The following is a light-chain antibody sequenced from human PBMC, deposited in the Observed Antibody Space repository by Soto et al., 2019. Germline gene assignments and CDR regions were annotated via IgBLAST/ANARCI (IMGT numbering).Light chain of an antibody. Sequence: QSALTQPRSVSGSPGQSVTISCTGTSSDVGGYNYVSLYQQHPGKAPKVLIYDVSKRPSGVPDRVSGSKSGNTASLTISGIQAEDEDDYYCCSYAGSYTLVFGGGTKLTVL. V-gene: IGLV2-11*01. CDR2: DVS. CDR3: CSYAGSYTLV. CDR1: SSDVGGYNY. J-gene: IGLJ2*01.